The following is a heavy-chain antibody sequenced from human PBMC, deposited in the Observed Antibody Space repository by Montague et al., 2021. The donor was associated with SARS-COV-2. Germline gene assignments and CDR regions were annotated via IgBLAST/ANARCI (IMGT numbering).Heavy chain of an antibody. V-gene: IGHV3-30*04. CDR2: ISYDGSNK. D-gene: IGHD2-21*01. CDR3: ANQLVGLYGMDV. CDR1: GFTFSSYA. Sequence: PLRLSCAASGFTFSSYAMHWVRQAPGKGLEWVAVISYDGSNKYYADSVKGRFTISRDNSKNTLYLQMNSLRAEDTAVYYCANQLVGLYGMDVWGQGTTVTVSS. J-gene: IGHJ6*02.